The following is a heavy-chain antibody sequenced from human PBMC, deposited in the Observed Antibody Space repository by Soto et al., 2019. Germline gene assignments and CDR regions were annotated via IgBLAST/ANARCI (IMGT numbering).Heavy chain of an antibody. Sequence: SETLSLTCTVSGGSISSYYWSWIGQPPGKGLEWIGYIYYSGSTNYNPSLKSRVTISVDTSRNQFSLKLSSVTAADTAVYYCARDPYYYGSGSSGFDPWGQGTPVTVS. V-gene: IGHV4-59*01. CDR3: ARDPYYYGSGSSGFDP. CDR2: IYYSGST. D-gene: IGHD3-10*01. CDR1: GGSISSYY. J-gene: IGHJ5*02.